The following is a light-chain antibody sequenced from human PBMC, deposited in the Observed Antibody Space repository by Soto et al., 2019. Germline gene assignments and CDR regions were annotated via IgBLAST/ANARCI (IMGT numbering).Light chain of an antibody. Sequence: NFMLTQPHSVSESPGKTVTISCTRTSGSIASNYVQWYQQRPGSAPTAVIYEDDQRPSGVPDRFSGSIDSSSNSASLTSSGLKSEDEAAYYGHSFDSNTVVFGGGTKVTVL. CDR1: SGSIASNY. CDR3: HSFDSNTVV. CDR2: EDD. J-gene: IGLJ2*01. V-gene: IGLV6-57*03.